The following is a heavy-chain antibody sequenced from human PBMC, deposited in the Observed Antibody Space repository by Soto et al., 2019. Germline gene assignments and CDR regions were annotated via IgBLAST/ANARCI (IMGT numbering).Heavy chain of an antibody. D-gene: IGHD6-19*01. J-gene: IGHJ4*02. CDR3: AREGDAYGSGWTGIDY. CDR2: ISYDGSNK. Sequence: GGSLRLSCAASGFTFSSYGMHWVRQAPGKGLEWVAVISYDGSNKYYADSVKGRFTISRDNSKNTLYLQMNSLRAEDTAVYYYAREGDAYGSGWTGIDYWGQGTLVTVS. CDR1: GFTFSSYG. V-gene: IGHV3-30*03.